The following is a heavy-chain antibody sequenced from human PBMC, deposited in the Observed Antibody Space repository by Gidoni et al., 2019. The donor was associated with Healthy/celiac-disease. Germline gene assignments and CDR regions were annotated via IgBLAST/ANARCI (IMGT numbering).Heavy chain of an antibody. D-gene: IGHD5-18*01. CDR2: INHGGST. V-gene: IGHV4-34*01. J-gene: IGHJ6*02. Sequence: QVQLQQWGAGLLKPSETLSLTCAVYGGSFSDSYWNWIRRPPGKGLEWIGEINHGGSTNYNPSLKSRVTISVDTSKNQFSLKLSSVTAADTAVYYCARGTYSSGYSRGGYYYGMDVWGQGTTVTVSS. CDR1: GGSFSDSY. CDR3: ARGTYSSGYSRGGYYYGMDV.